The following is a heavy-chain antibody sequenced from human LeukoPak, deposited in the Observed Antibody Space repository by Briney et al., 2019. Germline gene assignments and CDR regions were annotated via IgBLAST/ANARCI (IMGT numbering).Heavy chain of an antibody. CDR1: GFTFSSYA. J-gene: IGHJ4*02. CDR2: ISGSGLST. CDR3: AKYIVATLTVDY. Sequence: PGGSLRLSCAASGFTFSSYAMSWVRQAPGKGLEWVSGISGSGLSTYYADSVKGRFTISRDNSKNTLYLQMNSLRAEDTAVYYCAKYIVATLTVDYWGQGTLVTVSS. D-gene: IGHD5-12*01. V-gene: IGHV3-23*01.